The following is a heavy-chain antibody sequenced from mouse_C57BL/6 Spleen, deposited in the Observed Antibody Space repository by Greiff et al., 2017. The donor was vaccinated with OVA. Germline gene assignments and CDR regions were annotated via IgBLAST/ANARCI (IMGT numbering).Heavy chain of an antibody. V-gene: IGHV1-50*01. CDR3: ARRASGAY. CDR1: GYTFTSYW. J-gene: IGHJ3*01. CDR2: IDPSDSYT. D-gene: IGHD3-3*01. Sequence: QVQLQQPGAELVKPGASVKLSCKASGYTFTSYWMQWVKQRPGQGLEWIGEIDPSDSYTNYNQKFKGKATLTVDTSSSTAYMQLSSLTSEDSAVYYCARRASGAYWGQGTLVTVSA.